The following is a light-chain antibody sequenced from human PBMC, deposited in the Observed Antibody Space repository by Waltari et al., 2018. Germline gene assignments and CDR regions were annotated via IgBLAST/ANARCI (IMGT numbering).Light chain of an antibody. Sequence: ELVLTQSPATLSLSPGHSAALPCRASPTISTSLAWYQQKPGQPPRLVIYDASNRATDIPARFSGSGSETDFNLTISSLESEDFAVYYCQQRYTWPLAFGGGTTVEIK. CDR2: DAS. V-gene: IGKV3-11*01. CDR1: PTISTS. CDR3: QQRYTWPLA. J-gene: IGKJ4*01.